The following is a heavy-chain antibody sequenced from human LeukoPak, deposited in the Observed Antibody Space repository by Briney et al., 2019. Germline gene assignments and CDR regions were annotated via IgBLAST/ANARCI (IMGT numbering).Heavy chain of an antibody. CDR3: ATVAVIRGVTYFDY. D-gene: IGHD3-10*01. CDR1: GGSISSYY. V-gene: IGHV4-59*01. CDR2: IYYSRST. J-gene: IGHJ4*02. Sequence: SETLSLTCTVSGGSISSYYWSWIRQPPGKGLEWIGYIYYSRSTNYNPSLKSRVTISVDTSKNQFSLKLRSVTTADTAVYYCATVAVIRGVTYFDYWGQGTLVTVSS.